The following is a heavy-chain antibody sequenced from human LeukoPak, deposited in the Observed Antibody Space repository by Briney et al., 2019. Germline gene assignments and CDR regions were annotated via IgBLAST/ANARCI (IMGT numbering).Heavy chain of an antibody. D-gene: IGHD3-3*01. CDR2: IIPIFGTA. CDR1: GGTFSSYA. CDR3: ARDYYDFWSGYYTGPLNWFDP. Sequence: SVKVSCKASGGTFSSYAISWVRQAPGQGLEWMGGIIPIFGTANYAQKFQGRVTITADESTSTAYMELSSPRSEDTAVYYCARDYYDFWSGYYTGPLNWFDPWGQGTLVTVSS. V-gene: IGHV1-69*01. J-gene: IGHJ5*02.